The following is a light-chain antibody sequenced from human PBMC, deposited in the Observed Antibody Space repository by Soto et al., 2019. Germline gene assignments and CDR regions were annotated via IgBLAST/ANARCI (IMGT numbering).Light chain of an antibody. V-gene: IGLV1-47*01. Sequence: QSVLTQPPSASGTPGQRVTISCSGSSSNIGSSYVYWYQQLPGTAPNLVIFRNNHRPSGVPDRFSGSKYGSSASLAISGLLSADDADDYCAGWDASLSGHVVFGGGTQLTVL. CDR2: RNN. J-gene: IGLJ2*01. CDR1: SSNIGSSY. CDR3: AGWDASLSGHVV.